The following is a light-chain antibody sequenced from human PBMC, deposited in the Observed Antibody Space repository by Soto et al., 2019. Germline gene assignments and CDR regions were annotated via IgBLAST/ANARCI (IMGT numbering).Light chain of an antibody. CDR3: QQYYSYPLT. Sequence: AIRLTQSPSSLSASTGDRVTLTCRASQGIRSYLAWYQQKPGKAPKLLIYAASTLQSGVPSRFSGSGSGTDFTLTISCLQSEDFATYYCQQYYSYPLTFGGGTKVDIK. CDR2: AAS. CDR1: QGIRSY. J-gene: IGKJ4*01. V-gene: IGKV1-8*01.